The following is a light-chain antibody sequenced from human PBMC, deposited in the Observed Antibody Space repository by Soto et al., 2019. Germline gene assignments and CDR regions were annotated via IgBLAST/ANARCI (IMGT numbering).Light chain of an antibody. CDR1: SGSVSTTYY. Sequence: QAVVTQEPSFSVSPGGTVTLTCGLTSGSVSTTYYPSWYHQTPGQAPRTLIYSTNIRSSGVPDRFSGSILGNKAALTITGAQADDESDYHCMLYMGGGLVVFGGGTKLNVL. CDR2: STN. V-gene: IGLV8-61*01. CDR3: MLYMGGGLVV. J-gene: IGLJ2*01.